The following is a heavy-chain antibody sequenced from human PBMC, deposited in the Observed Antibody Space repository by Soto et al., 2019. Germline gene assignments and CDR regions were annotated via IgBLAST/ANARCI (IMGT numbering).Heavy chain of an antibody. CDR2: INPNTDVT. CDR1: GYTFTVYY. CDR3: ARDRWSNWNHIDDFHI. Sequence: ASVKVSCEAAGYTFTVYYMHGLRQAPGQGLEWRGWINPNTDVTNYAQRIQVRATMTRDSSITTPYMQLSSLGWDDTATNYCARDRWSNWNHIDDFHIWGPGTTVTVS. V-gene: IGHV1-2*02. J-gene: IGHJ3*02. D-gene: IGHD1-20*01.